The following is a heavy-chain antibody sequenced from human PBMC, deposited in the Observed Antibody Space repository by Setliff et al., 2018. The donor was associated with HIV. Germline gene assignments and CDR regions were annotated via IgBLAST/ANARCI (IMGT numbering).Heavy chain of an antibody. Sequence: GGSLRLSCAASGFNFRSYGMTWVRQAPGKGLDWVAHIGSSNHGIHCTASVQGRFTVSRDNANNLLFLQMNNLRVEDTAVYYCASFFGDYGYWGHGTQVTVSS. D-gene: IGHD3-10*01. J-gene: IGHJ4*01. V-gene: IGHV3-48*04. CDR2: IGSSNHGI. CDR3: ASFFGDYGY. CDR1: GFNFRSYG.